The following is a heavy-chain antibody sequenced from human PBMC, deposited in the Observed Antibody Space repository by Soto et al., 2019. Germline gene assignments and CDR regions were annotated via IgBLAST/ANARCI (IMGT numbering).Heavy chain of an antibody. D-gene: IGHD5-18*01. Sequence: SETLSITCTVSGGSIRSGGYYWSWVRQNPRKGLEWIGNIYYSGNTYYNPSLKSRLTISVDTSKNQFSLNLSSVTAADTAVYYCARDRLMATAGTARHYFGLDVWGQGTTVTVSS. J-gene: IGHJ6*02. CDR3: ARDRLMATAGTARHYFGLDV. V-gene: IGHV4-31*03. CDR1: GGSIRSGGYY. CDR2: IYYSGNT.